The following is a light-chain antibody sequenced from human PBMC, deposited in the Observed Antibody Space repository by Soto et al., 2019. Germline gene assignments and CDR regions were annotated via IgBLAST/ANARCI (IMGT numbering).Light chain of an antibody. CDR1: SSDIGGYNY. CDR2: DVT. Sequence: QSALTQPASVSGSPGQSITISCTGTSSDIGGYNYVSWYQRHPGKAPKLMIFDVTNRPSGVSDRFSGSKSGNTASLTISGLQAEDEADYYCSSYSTITLEVFGAGTKLTVL. V-gene: IGLV2-14*03. CDR3: SSYSTITLEV. J-gene: IGLJ1*01.